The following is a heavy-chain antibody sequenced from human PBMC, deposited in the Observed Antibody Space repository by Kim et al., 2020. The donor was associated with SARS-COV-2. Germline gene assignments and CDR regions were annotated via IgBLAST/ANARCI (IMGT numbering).Heavy chain of an antibody. J-gene: IGHJ5*02. Sequence: STSSDSINHADSVKGRFTISRDNAKNALYLHMNGLRDEDTAVYYCATSDSWGRGTLVTVSS. CDR2: STSSDSI. V-gene: IGHV3-48*02. D-gene: IGHD1-26*01. CDR3: ATSDS.